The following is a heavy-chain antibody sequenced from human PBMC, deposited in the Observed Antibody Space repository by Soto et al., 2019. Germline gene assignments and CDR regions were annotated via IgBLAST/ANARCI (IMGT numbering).Heavy chain of an antibody. D-gene: IGHD2-2*01. CDR3: ARDSPIVVVPAAIIH. V-gene: IGHV1-18*04. J-gene: IGHJ4*02. CDR1: GYTFTSYG. CDR2: ISAYNGNT. Sequence: ASVKVSCKASGYTFTSYGISWVRQAPGQGLEWMGWISAYNGNTNCAQKLQGRVTMTTDTSTSTAYMELRSLRSDDTAVYYCARDSPIVVVPAAIIHWGQGTLVTVSS.